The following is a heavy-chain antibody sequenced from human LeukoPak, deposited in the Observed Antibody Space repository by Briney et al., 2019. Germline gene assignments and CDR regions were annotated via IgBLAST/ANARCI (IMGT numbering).Heavy chain of an antibody. CDR1: GGSFSGYY. J-gene: IGHJ5*02. CDR3: ARHYGP. V-gene: IGHV4-34*01. Sequence: SETLSLTCAVYGGSFSGYYWSWIRQPPGKGLEWIGEINHSGSTNYNPSLKSRVTISLDTSKNQFSLKLNTVTAADTAVYYCARHYGPWGQGTLVTVSS. D-gene: IGHD3-16*01. CDR2: INHSGST.